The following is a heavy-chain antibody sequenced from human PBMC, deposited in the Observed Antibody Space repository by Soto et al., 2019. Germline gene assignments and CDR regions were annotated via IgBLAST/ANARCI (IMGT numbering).Heavy chain of an antibody. D-gene: IGHD6-6*01. CDR3: ARAPHIAAPPGDY. CDR1: GFTFSSYS. J-gene: IGHJ4*02. Sequence: LRLSCAASGFTFSSYSMNWVRQAPGQGLEWVSSISSSSSYIYYADSVKGRFTISRDNAKNSLYLQLNSLRAEDTAVYYCARAPHIAAPPGDYWGQGTLVTVSS. V-gene: IGHV3-21*01. CDR2: ISSSSSYI.